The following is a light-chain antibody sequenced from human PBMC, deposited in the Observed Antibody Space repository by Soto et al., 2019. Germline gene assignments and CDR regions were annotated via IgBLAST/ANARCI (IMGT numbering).Light chain of an antibody. CDR2: AAS. Sequence: DIQLTQSPSFLSASVGDRVTITCRASQGISSNLAWYQQKPGQAPKLLIYAASTLQSGAPPRFSGSGFGTEVTLTVSSLQPEDFATYCCQQVHGLPPTFGQGTKLEIK. CDR3: QQVHGLPPT. J-gene: IGKJ2*01. CDR1: QGISSN. V-gene: IGKV1-9*01.